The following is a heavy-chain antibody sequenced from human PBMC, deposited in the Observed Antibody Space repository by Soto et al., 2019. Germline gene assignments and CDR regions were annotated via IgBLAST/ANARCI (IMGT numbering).Heavy chain of an antibody. V-gene: IGHV1-3*01. CDR3: ARRPGTMIDAFDI. Sequence: ASVKVSCKASGYTFTSYAMHWVRQAPGQRLEWMGWINVGNGNTKYSQKFQGRVTITRDTSASTAYMELSSLRSEDTAVYYCARRPGTMIDAFDIWGQGTMVTVSS. J-gene: IGHJ3*02. CDR1: GYTFTSYA. CDR2: INVGNGNT. D-gene: IGHD3-22*01.